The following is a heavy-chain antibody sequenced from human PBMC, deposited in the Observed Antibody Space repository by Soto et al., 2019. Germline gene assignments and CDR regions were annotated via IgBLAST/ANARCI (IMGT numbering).Heavy chain of an antibody. CDR1: GFTFSSYG. J-gene: IGHJ4*02. CDR2: ISYDGSNK. D-gene: IGHD2-21*02. V-gene: IGHV3-30*18. Sequence: QVQLVESGGGVVQPGRSLRLSCAASGFTFSSYGMHWVRQAPGKGLEWVAVISYDGSNKYYADSVKGRFTISRDNSKNTLYLQMNSRRAEDTAVYYCAKDSRIVVVTAPYDYWGQGTLVTVSS. CDR3: AKDSRIVVVTAPYDY.